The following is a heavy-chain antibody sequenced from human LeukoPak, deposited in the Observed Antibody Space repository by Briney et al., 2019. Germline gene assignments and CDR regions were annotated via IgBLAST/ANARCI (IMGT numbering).Heavy chain of an antibody. V-gene: IGHV1-18*01. CDR2: ISAYNGNT. CDR1: GYTFTSYG. D-gene: IGHD3-10*01. Sequence: GASVKVSCKASGYTFTSYGISWVRQAPGQGLEWMGWISAYNGNTNYAQKLQGRVTMTTDTSTSTAYMELRSLRPDDTAVYYCARDTRAPNYYGSGSPEYFQHWGQGTLVTVSS. J-gene: IGHJ1*01. CDR3: ARDTRAPNYYGSGSPEYFQH.